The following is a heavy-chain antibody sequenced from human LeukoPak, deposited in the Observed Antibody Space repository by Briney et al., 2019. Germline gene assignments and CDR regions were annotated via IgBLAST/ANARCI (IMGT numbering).Heavy chain of an antibody. D-gene: IGHD6-13*01. CDR1: GGSISSSHW. CDR3: ASLYGSSWPPFDY. V-gene: IGHV4-4*02. Sequence: SGTLSLTCTVSGGSISSSHWWSWVRQPPGKGLEWIGEIYHSGSINYNPSLKSRATISIDKSKNQFSLKLSSVTAADTAVYYCASLYGSSWPPFDYWGQGTLVTVSS. J-gene: IGHJ4*02. CDR2: IYHSGSI.